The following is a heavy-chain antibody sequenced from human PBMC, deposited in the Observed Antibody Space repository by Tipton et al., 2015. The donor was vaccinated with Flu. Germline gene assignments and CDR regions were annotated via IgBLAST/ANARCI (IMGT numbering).Heavy chain of an antibody. D-gene: IGHD3-3*01. CDR2: INHSGST. Sequence: TLSLTCAVYGGSFSGYYWSWIRQPPGKGLEWIGEINHSGSTNYNPSLKSRVTISVDTSKNQFSLKLSSVTAADTAVYYCARESTIFGVVDGWGQGTLVTVSS. CDR3: ARESTIFGVVDG. J-gene: IGHJ4*02. CDR1: GGSFSGYY. V-gene: IGHV4-34*01.